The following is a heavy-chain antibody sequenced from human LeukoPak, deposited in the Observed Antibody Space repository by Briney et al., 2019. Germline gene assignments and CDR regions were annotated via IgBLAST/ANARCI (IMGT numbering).Heavy chain of an antibody. J-gene: IGHJ5*02. V-gene: IGHV3-30-3*01. Sequence: GGSLRLSCAASGFTFSSYAMHWVSQAPGKGLEWVAVISYDGSNKYYADSVKGRFTISRDNSKNTLYLQMNSLRAEDTAVYYCARDWLAGWVLNQGRNWFDPWGQGTLVTVSS. CDR2: ISYDGSNK. CDR3: ARDWLAGWVLNQGRNWFDP. D-gene: IGHD3-9*01. CDR1: GFTFSSYA.